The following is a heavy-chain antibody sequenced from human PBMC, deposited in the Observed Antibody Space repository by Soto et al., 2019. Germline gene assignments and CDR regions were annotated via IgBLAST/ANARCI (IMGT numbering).Heavy chain of an antibody. CDR3: SRNVIANY. CDR2: IRSKTYGGTT. D-gene: IGHD2-21*01. Sequence: GGSLSLSCTTSGFTFGDYAISWVRQAPGKGLEWVGFIRSKTYGGTTEYAASVKGRFTISRDDSKSIAYLQMNSLQTEDTAVYFCSRNVIANYWGQGTLVIVSS. J-gene: IGHJ4*02. V-gene: IGHV3-49*04. CDR1: GFTFGDYA.